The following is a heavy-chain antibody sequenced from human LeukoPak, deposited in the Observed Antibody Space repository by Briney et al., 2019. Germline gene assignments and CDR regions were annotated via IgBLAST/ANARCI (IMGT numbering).Heavy chain of an antibody. D-gene: IGHD2-21*02. Sequence: ASVKVSCKASGYTFTGYYMHWVRQAPGQGLEWMGIINPSGGSTSYAQKFQGWVSMTRDTSISTAYMELSRLRSDDTAVYYCARAAYCGGDCYSLESDYWGQGTLVTVSS. J-gene: IGHJ4*02. CDR2: INPSGGST. CDR3: ARAAYCGGDCYSLESDY. CDR1: GYTFTGYY. V-gene: IGHV1-2*04.